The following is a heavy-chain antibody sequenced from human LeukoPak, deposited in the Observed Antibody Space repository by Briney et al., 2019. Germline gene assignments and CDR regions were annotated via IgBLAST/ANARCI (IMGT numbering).Heavy chain of an antibody. CDR3: AKEEGSSWIDY. CDR2: ISYDGSNK. Sequence: PGGSLRLSCVASGFTFSSCDMHWVRQAPGKGLEWVAVISYDGSNKYYADSVKGRFTISRDNSKNTLYLQMNSLRAEDTAVYYCAKEEGSSWIDYWGQGTLVTVSS. J-gene: IGHJ4*02. V-gene: IGHV3-30*18. CDR1: GFTFSSCD. D-gene: IGHD6-13*01.